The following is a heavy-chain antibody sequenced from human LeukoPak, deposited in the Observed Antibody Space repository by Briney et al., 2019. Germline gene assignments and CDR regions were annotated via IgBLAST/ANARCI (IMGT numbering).Heavy chain of an antibody. CDR2: IKQDGSEK. CDR1: GVTFSSFW. V-gene: IGHV3-7*04. Sequence: GGSLRLSCVGSGVTFSSFWMSWARQAPGEGLEWVANIKQDGSEKQYVDSVKGRFTISRDNAKKSLYLQMNSLRAEDTAVYYCATDSSAVVWGQGTLVTVSS. D-gene: IGHD2-15*01. J-gene: IGHJ4*02. CDR3: ATDSSAVV.